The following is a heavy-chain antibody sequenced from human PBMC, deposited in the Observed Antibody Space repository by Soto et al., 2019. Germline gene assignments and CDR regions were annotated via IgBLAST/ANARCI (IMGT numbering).Heavy chain of an antibody. J-gene: IGHJ4*02. CDR1: GGSFSGYY. D-gene: IGHD4-17*01. Sequence: PSETLSLTCAVYGGSFSGYYWSWIRQPPGKGLEWIGEINHSGSTDYNPSLKSRGTISVDTSKNQFSLKLSSVTAADTAVYYCATPTDSTTVAPAHWGQGTLVTVSS. CDR3: ATPTDSTTVAPAH. V-gene: IGHV4-34*01. CDR2: INHSGST.